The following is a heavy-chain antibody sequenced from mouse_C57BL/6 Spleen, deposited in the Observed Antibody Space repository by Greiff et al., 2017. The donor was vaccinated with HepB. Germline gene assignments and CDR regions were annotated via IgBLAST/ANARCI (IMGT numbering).Heavy chain of an antibody. CDR2: IDPETGGT. CDR1: GYTFTDYE. D-gene: IGHD1-1*01. CDR3: TRSAVVALYAMDY. Sequence: VQLQESGAELVRPGASVTLSCKASGYTFTDYEMHWVKQTPVHGLEWIGAIDPETGGTAYNQKFKGKAILTADKSSSTAYMELRSLTSEDSAVYYCTRSAVVALYAMDYWGQGTSVTVSS. J-gene: IGHJ4*01. V-gene: IGHV1-15*01.